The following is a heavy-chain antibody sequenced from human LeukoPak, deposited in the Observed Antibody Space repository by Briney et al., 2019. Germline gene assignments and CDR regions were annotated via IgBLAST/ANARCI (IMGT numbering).Heavy chain of an antibody. D-gene: IGHD2-2*02. Sequence: SETLSLTCTVSGDSISRDYWSWLRQPPGKGLEWIGYIYYSGSTNYNPSLKSRVTISVDTSKNQFSLKLSSVTAADTAVYYCARTGYCSSASCYTASRPYYYYYMDVWGKGTTVTVSS. CDR3: ARTGYCSSASCYTASRPYYYYYMDV. CDR1: GDSISRDY. V-gene: IGHV4-59*01. CDR2: IYYSGST. J-gene: IGHJ6*03.